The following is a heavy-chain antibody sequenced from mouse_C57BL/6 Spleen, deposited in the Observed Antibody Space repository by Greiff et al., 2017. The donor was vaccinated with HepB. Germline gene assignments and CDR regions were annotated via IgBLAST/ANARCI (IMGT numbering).Heavy chain of an antibody. Sequence: DVQLQESGPGLVKPSQSLSLTCTVTGYSITSGYGWNWIRQFPGNKLEWLGYISYSGSTNYNPSLKSRISITRDTSKNQFFLQLNSVTTEDTATYYCSRTARIKYWGQGTTLTVSS. CDR1: GYSITSGYG. CDR2: ISYSGST. V-gene: IGHV3-2*02. D-gene: IGHD1-2*01. CDR3: SRTARIKY. J-gene: IGHJ2*01.